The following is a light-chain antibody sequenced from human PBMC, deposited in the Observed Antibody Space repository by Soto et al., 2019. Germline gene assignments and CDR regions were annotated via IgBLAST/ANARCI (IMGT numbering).Light chain of an antibody. CDR2: DAS. V-gene: IGKV3-11*01. Sequence: EIVWTQSQATLSLSPGERATLSSRASQSVSSYLAWYQQKPGQAPRLLIYDASNRATGIPAMFSGSGSGTDFTLTISSLEPEDFAVYYCQQRSNWPLTFGGGTKVDIK. CDR1: QSVSSY. CDR3: QQRSNWPLT. J-gene: IGKJ4*01.